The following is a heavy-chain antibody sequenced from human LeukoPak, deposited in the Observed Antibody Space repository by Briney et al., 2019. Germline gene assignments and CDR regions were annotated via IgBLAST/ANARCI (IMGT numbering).Heavy chain of an antibody. D-gene: IGHD6-13*01. CDR1: GFTFSSYW. V-gene: IGHV3-7*01. J-gene: IGHJ6*03. CDR2: IKQDGGEK. CDR3: ARGMQQLVSNYYYYYYMDV. Sequence: GGSLRLSCAASGFTFSSYWMSWVRQAPGKGLEWVANIKQDGGEKYYVDSVKGRFTISRDNAKNSLYLQMNSLRAEDTAVYYCARGMQQLVSNYYYYYYMDVWGKGTTVTISS.